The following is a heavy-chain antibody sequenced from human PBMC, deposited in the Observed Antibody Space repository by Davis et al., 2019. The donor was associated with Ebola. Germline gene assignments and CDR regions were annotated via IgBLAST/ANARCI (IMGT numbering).Heavy chain of an antibody. J-gene: IGHJ4*02. Sequence: PGSSLKISCAASGFTFSSYDMHWVRQATGKGLEWVSAIGTAGDTYYPGSVKGRFTISRENAKNSLYLQMNSLRAGDTAVYYCARGGSSGSYAYFDYWGQGTLVTVSS. CDR1: GFTFSSYD. CDR2: IGTAGDT. CDR3: ARGGSSGSYAYFDY. V-gene: IGHV3-13*01. D-gene: IGHD1-26*01.